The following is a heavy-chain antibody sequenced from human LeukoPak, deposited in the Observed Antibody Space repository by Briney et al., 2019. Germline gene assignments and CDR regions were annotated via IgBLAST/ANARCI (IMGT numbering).Heavy chain of an antibody. Sequence: ASVKVSCKASGYTFTGYYMHWVRQAPGQGLEWMGWINTNTGNPTYAQGFTGRFVFSLDTSVSTAYLQISSLKAEDTAVYYCARGVPAARGRFDPWGQGTLVTVSS. CDR2: INTNTGNP. CDR3: ARGVPAARGRFDP. V-gene: IGHV7-4-1*02. J-gene: IGHJ5*02. D-gene: IGHD2-2*01. CDR1: GYTFTGYY.